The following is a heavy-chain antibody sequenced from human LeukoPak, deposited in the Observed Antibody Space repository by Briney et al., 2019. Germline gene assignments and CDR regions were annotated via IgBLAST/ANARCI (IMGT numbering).Heavy chain of an antibody. J-gene: IGHJ6*03. V-gene: IGHV4-34*01. CDR2: INHSGST. CDR3: ARERGVLYSSSSWYYYYYMDV. Sequence: SETLSLTCAVYGGSFSGYYWSWIRQPPGKGLEWIGEINHSGSTNYNPSLKSRVTISVDTSKNQFSLKLSSVTAADTAVYYCARERGVLYSSSSWYYYYYMDVWGKGTTVTVSS. D-gene: IGHD6-6*01. CDR1: GGSFSGYY.